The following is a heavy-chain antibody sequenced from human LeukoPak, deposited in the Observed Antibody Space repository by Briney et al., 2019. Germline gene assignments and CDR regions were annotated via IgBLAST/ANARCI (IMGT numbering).Heavy chain of an antibody. J-gene: IGHJ6*02. D-gene: IGHD6-13*01. CDR2: IYPGDSDT. Sequence: GESLKISCKGSGYSINNYWIGWVRQMPGKGLEWMGIIYPGDSDTRYSPSFQGQVTISADKSISTAYLQWSSLKASDTAMYYCARSISSSWYIPLYYGMDVWGQGTTVTVSS. V-gene: IGHV5-51*01. CDR3: ARSISSSWYIPLYYGMDV. CDR1: GYSINNYW.